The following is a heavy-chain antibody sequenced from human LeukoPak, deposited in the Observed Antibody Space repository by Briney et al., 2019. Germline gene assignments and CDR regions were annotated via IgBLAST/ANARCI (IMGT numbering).Heavy chain of an antibody. CDR1: GFTFSNYA. Sequence: GGSLRLSCAASGFTFSNYAMTWVRQAPGKGLEWVSSITDGGGTTYYADSVKGRFTISRDNSKNTLYLQLSSLRADDTAVYFCAKSYRTFGSSGFYHFDYWGPGTLVTVSS. CDR3: AKSYRTFGSSGFYHFDY. CDR2: ITDGGGTT. J-gene: IGHJ4*02. D-gene: IGHD3-22*01. V-gene: IGHV3-23*01.